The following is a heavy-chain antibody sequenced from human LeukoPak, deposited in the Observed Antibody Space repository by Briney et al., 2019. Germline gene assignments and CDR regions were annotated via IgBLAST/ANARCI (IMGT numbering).Heavy chain of an antibody. V-gene: IGHV4-61*01. D-gene: IGHD6-13*01. CDR2: IYYSGST. CDR1: GYSISSGYY. Sequence: SETLSLTCAVSGYSISSGYYWGWIRQPPGKGLEWIGYIYYSGSTNYNPSLKSRVTISVDTSKNQFSLKLSSVTAADTAVYYCARGVAAAGLFDYWGQGTLVTVSS. J-gene: IGHJ4*02. CDR3: ARGVAAAGLFDY.